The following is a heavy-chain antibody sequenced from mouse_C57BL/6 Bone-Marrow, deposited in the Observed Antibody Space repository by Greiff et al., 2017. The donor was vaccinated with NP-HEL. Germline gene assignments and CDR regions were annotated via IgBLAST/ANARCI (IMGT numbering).Heavy chain of an antibody. CDR3: TTGDPFAY. J-gene: IGHJ3*01. CDR1: GFNIKDDY. Sequence: EVKLQESGAELVRPGASVKLSCTASGFNIKDDYMHWVKQRPEQGLEWIGWIDPENGDTEYASKFQGKATITADTSSNTAYLQLSSLTSEDTAVYYCTTGDPFAYWGQGTLVTVSA. CDR2: IDPENGDT. V-gene: IGHV14-4*01.